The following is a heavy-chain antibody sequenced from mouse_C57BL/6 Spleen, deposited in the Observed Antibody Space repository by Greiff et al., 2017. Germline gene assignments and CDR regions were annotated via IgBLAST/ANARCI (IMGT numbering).Heavy chain of an antibody. CDR3: ANYGSSHYYAMDY. Sequence: EVKLVESGGGLVKPGGSLKLSCAASGFTFSDYGMHWVRQAPEKGLEWVAYISSGSSTIYYADTVKGRFTISIDNAKNTLFLQMTSLRSEDTAMYYCANYGSSHYYAMDYWGQGTSVTVSS. J-gene: IGHJ4*01. V-gene: IGHV5-17*01. CDR1: GFTFSDYG. CDR2: ISSGSSTI. D-gene: IGHD1-1*01.